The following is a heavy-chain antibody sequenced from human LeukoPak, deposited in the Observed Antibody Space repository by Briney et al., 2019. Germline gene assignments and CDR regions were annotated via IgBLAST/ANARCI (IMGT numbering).Heavy chain of an antibody. CDR1: GFTFSSYE. V-gene: IGHV3-9*03. J-gene: IGHJ3*02. CDR3: AKGYSSGWYGLGAFDI. D-gene: IGHD6-19*01. CDR2: LSWNSGSI. Sequence: PGGSLRLSCAASGFTFSSYEMNWVRPAQGKGLEWVSGLSWNSGSIGHVDSVKGRFTISRDNAKNSLYLQMNSLRAEDMALYYCAKGYSSGWYGLGAFDIWGQGTMVTVSS.